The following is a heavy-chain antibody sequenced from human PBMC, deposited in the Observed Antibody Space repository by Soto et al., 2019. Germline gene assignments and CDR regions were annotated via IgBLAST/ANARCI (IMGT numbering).Heavy chain of an antibody. Sequence: ASVKVSCKASGYTFTSYGISWVRQAPRQGLEWMGWISAYNGNTNYAQKLQGRVTMTTDTSTSTAYMELRSLRSDDTAVYYCARDGAHYDFWSGYFSNFDYWGQGTLVTVS. D-gene: IGHD3-3*01. CDR3: ARDGAHYDFWSGYFSNFDY. J-gene: IGHJ4*02. V-gene: IGHV1-18*01. CDR1: GYTFTSYG. CDR2: ISAYNGNT.